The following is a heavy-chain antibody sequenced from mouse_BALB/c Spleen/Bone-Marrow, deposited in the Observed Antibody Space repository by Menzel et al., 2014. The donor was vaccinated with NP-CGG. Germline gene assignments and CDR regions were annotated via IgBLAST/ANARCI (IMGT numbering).Heavy chain of an antibody. D-gene: IGHD1-1*01. V-gene: IGHV1S81*02. J-gene: IGHJ1*01. Sequence: QVQLQQPGAELVKPGASVKLSCKASGYTLTSYYMYWVKQRPGQGLEWIGGINPSNGGTNFNEKFKSKATLTVDKSSSTAYMQLSSLTSEDSAVYYCTRDHYYYGSSYWYFDVWGAGTAVTVSS. CDR2: INPSNGGT. CDR3: TRDHYYYGSSYWYFDV. CDR1: GYTLTSYY.